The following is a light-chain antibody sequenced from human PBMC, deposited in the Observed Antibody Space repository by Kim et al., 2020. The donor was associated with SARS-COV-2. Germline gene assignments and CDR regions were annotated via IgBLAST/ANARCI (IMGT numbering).Light chain of an antibody. CDR3: HQYSNTPYT. V-gene: IGKV4-1*01. J-gene: IGKJ2*01. Sequence: RATINCKSSQGVLYNSNNKNSIAWYQQKPGQPPKLLIYWTSTRESGVPDRFSGSGSGTEFTLTISSLQAEDVAVYYCHQYSNTPYTFGQGTKLGI. CDR2: WTS. CDR1: QGVLYNSNNKNS.